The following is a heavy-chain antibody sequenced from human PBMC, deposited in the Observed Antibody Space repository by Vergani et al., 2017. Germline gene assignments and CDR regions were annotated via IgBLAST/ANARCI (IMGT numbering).Heavy chain of an antibody. Sequence: QVQLQQWGAGLLKPSETLSLTCAVYGGSFSGYYWSWIRQPPGKGLGWIGEINHSGSTNYNPSLKSRVTISVDTSKNQCSLKLSSVTAADTAVYYCARDCSGVSCYLFDPWGQGTLVTVSS. D-gene: IGHD2-15*01. J-gene: IGHJ5*02. V-gene: IGHV4-34*01. CDR2: INHSGST. CDR3: ARDCSGVSCYLFDP. CDR1: GGSFSGYY.